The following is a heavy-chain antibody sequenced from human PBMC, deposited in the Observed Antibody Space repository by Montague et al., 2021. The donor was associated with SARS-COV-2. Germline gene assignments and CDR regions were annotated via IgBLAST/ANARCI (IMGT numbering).Heavy chain of an antibody. CDR1: GGSITNNIDY. J-gene: IGHJ3*01. V-gene: IGHV4-39*02. CDR2: IYYTGXT. CDR3: ARLKRYFDSSGSPSAFDF. Sequence: SETLSLTCTVSGGSITNNIDYWAWIRQPPGKGLEWIGSIYYTGXTXYXXXXKXRVTMSVVTSKNHFTPKLSSVTAAETAVYYCARLKRYFDSSGSPSAFDFWGQGTKVTVSS. D-gene: IGHD3-22*01.